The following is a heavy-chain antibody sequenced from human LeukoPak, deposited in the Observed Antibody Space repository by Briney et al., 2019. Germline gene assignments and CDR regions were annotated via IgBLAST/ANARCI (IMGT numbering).Heavy chain of an antibody. CDR1: GGPITGYY. Sequence: SETLSLTCTVSGGPITGYYWTWIRQPPGNGLEWIGYIHHTGSTNYNPSLRSRVTISVDTSKNQFSLKLSSVTAADTAVYYCARRYGGNSLSMAFDIWGQGTMVTVSS. D-gene: IGHD4-23*01. CDR3: ARRYGGNSLSMAFDI. CDR2: IHHTGST. J-gene: IGHJ3*02. V-gene: IGHV4-59*08.